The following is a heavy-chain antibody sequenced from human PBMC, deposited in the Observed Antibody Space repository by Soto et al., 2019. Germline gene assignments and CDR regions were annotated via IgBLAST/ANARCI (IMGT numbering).Heavy chain of an antibody. Sequence: ASVKVSCKASGYTFPGYYIHWVRQAPGQGLEWVGWMDPNSGGTSDGEKFQGRVTLTRDTSITTAYLGLGSLRSDDTAVYYCAREKPAPLSSGYGFDIWGQGTKVTVSS. D-gene: IGHD3-22*01. CDR3: AREKPAPLSSGYGFDI. V-gene: IGHV1-2*02. CDR2: MDPNSGGT. CDR1: GYTFPGYY. J-gene: IGHJ3*02.